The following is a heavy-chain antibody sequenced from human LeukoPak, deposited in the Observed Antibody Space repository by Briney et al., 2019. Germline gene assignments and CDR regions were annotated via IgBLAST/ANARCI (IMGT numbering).Heavy chain of an antibody. CDR1: GGSLSSNNYY. J-gene: IGHJ5*02. V-gene: IGHV4-39*02. Sequence: SETLSLTCIVSGGSLSSNNYYWGWVRQPPGKGLEWIGSVSYSGTTYYNTSLRSRVTISIDTSRNQFSLKVTSVTAADTAVYYCARETPAVRNNCFDPWGQGTLVTVSS. CDR2: VSYSGTT. CDR3: ARETPAVRNNCFDP. D-gene: IGHD2-2*01.